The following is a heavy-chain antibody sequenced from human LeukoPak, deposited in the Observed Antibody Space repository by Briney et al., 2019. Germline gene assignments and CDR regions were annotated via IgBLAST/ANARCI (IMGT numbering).Heavy chain of an antibody. V-gene: IGHV3-11*04. CDR2: ISSSGSTI. CDR3: ARSPTDAYYYYYMDV. J-gene: IGHJ6*03. CDR1: GFTVSSNY. Sequence: GGSLRLSCAASGFTVSSNYMSWVRQAPGKGLEWVSYISSSGSTIYYADSVKGRFTISRDNAKNSLYLQMNSLRAEDTAVYYCARSPTDAYYYYYMDVWGKGTTVTVSS. D-gene: IGHD5-24*01.